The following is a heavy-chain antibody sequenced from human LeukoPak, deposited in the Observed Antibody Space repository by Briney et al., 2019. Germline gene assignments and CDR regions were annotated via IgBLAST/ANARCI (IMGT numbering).Heavy chain of an antibody. CDR2: IYYSGST. D-gene: IGHD1-26*01. V-gene: IGHV4-34*01. J-gene: IGHJ5*02. CDR3: ARGAPRGERLGWFDP. CDR1: GGSFSGYY. Sequence: SETLSLTCAVYGGSFSGYYWGWIRQPPGKGLEWLGSIYYSGSTYYNPSLKSRVTISVDTSKNQFSLKLSSVTAADTAVYYCARGAPRGERLGWFDPWGQGTLVTVSS.